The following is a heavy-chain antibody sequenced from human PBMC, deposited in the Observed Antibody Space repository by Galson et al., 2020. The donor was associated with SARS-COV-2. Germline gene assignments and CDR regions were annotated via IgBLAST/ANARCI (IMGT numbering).Heavy chain of an antibody. CDR2: IWYDGSNK. CDR1: GFTFSSYG. CDR3: ARLFGVVTMDV. D-gene: IGHD3-3*01. Sequence: GGSLRLSCAASGFTFSSYGMHWVRQAPGKGLEWVAVIWYDGSNKYYTDSVKGRFTISRDNSKNTLYLQMNSLRAEDTAVYYCARLFGVVTMDVWGQGTTVTVSS. V-gene: IGHV3-33*01. J-gene: IGHJ6*02.